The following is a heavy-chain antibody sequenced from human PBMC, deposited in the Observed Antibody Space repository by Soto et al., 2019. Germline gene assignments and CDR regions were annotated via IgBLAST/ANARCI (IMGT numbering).Heavy chain of an antibody. V-gene: IGHV4-4*02. CDR2: IHHSGIT. J-gene: IGHJ4*02. CDR1: GDSLSTDYW. D-gene: IGHD3-16*02. Sequence: ASETLSLTCTVSGDSLSTDYWWSWVRQPPGKGLEWIGEIHHSGITNYIQSVRGRVTMSVDKSNNQVSLELTSVAAADTAVYYCARGISYRWVYWGQGILVTVSS. CDR3: ARGISYRWVY.